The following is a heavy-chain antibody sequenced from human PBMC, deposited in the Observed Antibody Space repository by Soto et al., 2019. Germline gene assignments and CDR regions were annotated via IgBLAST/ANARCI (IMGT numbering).Heavy chain of an antibody. CDR1: GDYIHVGGYY. J-gene: IGHJ5*02. CDR3: GRDLTSNGNCIDP. D-gene: IGHD2-2*01. V-gene: IGHV4-31*03. Sequence: QVQLQESGPGLVKPSQTLSLTCSVSGDYIHVGGYYWTWIRQRPGKGLEWMGYIYYTGKTYYNPSLESRPTMSVDRSTNQFALRLTSVTAADRAVDFCGRDLTSNGNCIDPWGQGTLVTVSS. CDR2: IYYTGKT.